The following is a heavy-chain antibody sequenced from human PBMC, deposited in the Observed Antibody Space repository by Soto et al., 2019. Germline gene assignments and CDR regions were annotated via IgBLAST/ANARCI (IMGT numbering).Heavy chain of an antibody. J-gene: IGHJ4*02. CDR2: IYYSGST. CDR1: GFFISSGNY. Sequence: SETLSLTCAVSGFFISSGNYWGWIRKPPGKGLEWIGYIYYSGSTYYNPSLKSRVTISVDTSKNQFSLKLSSVTAADTAVYYCARAGITSGSWYYFDYWGQGTLVTVSS. V-gene: IGHV4-31*11. CDR3: ARAGITSGSWYYFDY. D-gene: IGHD6-13*01.